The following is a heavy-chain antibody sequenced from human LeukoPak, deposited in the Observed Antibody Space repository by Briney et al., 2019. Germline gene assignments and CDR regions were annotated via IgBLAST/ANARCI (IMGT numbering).Heavy chain of an antibody. CDR1: GFTFSNFW. V-gene: IGHV3-74*01. Sequence: GGSLRLSCAASGFTFSNFWMHWARQAPGKGLVWVSRINSDGSTTNYADSVKGRFTISRDNAKNTLYLQMDSLRVEDTAVYYCANNWFDPWGQGTLVTVSS. CDR2: INSDGSTT. J-gene: IGHJ5*02. CDR3: ANNWFDP.